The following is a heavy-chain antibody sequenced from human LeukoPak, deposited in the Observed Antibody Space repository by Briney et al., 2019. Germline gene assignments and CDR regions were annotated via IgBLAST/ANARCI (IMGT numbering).Heavy chain of an antibody. J-gene: IGHJ3*02. CDR2: INHSGST. CDR3: ARGGRRPPFSQKPPPRAFDI. CDR1: GFTFSNYW. Sequence: GSLRLSCAASGFTFSNYWMSWIRQPPGKGLEWIGEINHSGSTNYNPSLKSRVTISVDTSKNQFSLKLSSVTAADTAVYYCARGGRRPPFSQKPPPRAFDIWGQGTMVTVSS. D-gene: IGHD2/OR15-2a*01. V-gene: IGHV4-34*01.